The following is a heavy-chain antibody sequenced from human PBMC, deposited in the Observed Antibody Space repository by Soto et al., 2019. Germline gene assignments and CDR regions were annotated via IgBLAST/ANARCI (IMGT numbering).Heavy chain of an antibody. D-gene: IGHD5-18*01. CDR3: ASTTAMTPRGDY. Sequence: SVKVSCKASGYTFTGYHMHWVRQAPGQGLEWMGGIIPIFGTANYAQKFQGRVTITADESTSTAYMELSSLRSEDTAVYYCASTTAMTPRGDYWGQGTLVTVSS. CDR1: GYTFTGYH. CDR2: IIPIFGTA. V-gene: IGHV1-69*13. J-gene: IGHJ4*02.